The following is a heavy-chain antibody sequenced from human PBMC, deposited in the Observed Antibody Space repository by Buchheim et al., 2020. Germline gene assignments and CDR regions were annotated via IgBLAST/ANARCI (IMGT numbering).Heavy chain of an antibody. V-gene: IGHV2-70*15. CDR1: GLSLRNVGVS. D-gene: IGHD5-24*01. CDR3: ARENDYNALDS. CDR2: IDWDDYK. J-gene: IGHJ4*02. Sequence: QVSLRESGPAHVRTTETLTLTCTVSGLSLRNVGVSVSWIRRPPGKPLQWLARIDWDDYKYYNTSLQARLTVSKRPSHKQVALTLTNVDPADTATYYCARENDYNALDSWGQGTL.